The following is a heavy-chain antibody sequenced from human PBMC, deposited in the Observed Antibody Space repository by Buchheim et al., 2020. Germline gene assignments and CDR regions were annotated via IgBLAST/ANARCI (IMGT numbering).Heavy chain of an antibody. CDR2: ISGTTPTT. CDR1: GFTFNNYA. Sequence: EVQLLESGGALVQPGGSLRLSCAASGFTFNNYAMSWVRQAPGKGLEWVSVISGTTPTTKYADSVKGRFIISRDNSKNTLYLEMNSLRADDTAVYFCAKGLVEKSMIGVLFDYWGHGT. V-gene: IGHV3-23*01. D-gene: IGHD3-16*01. CDR3: AKGLVEKSMIGVLFDY. J-gene: IGHJ4*01.